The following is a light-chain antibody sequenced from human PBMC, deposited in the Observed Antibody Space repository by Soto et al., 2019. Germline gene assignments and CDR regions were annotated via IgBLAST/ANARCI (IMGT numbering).Light chain of an antibody. J-gene: IGLJ1*01. CDR3: RSYTSRTPYV. V-gene: IGLV2-14*01. Sequence: QSVLTQPASVSGSPGQSITISCTGTSSDVGGYNYVSWYQQHPGKAPKLMIYDVSNRPSGVSNRFSGSKSGNTASLTISGLQAEDAADYYCRSYTSRTPYVFGSGAKVTVL. CDR1: SSDVGGYNY. CDR2: DVS.